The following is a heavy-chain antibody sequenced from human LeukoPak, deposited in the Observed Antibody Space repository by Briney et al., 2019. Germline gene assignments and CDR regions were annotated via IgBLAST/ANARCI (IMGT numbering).Heavy chain of an antibody. CDR3: ARGKGPRIQLWSTFPDY. CDR1: GFTFSSYW. V-gene: IGHV3-7*01. CDR2: IKQDGSEK. D-gene: IGHD5-18*01. J-gene: IGHJ4*02. Sequence: GGSLSLSCAASGFTFSSYWMSWVRQAPGKGLEWVANIKQDGSEKYYVDSVKGRFTISRDNAKNSLYLQMNSLRAEDTAVYYCARGKGPRIQLWSTFPDYWGRGTLVTVSS.